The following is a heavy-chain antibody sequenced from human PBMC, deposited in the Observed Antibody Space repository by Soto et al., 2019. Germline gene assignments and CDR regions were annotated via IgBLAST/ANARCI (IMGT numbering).Heavy chain of an antibody. CDR1: GFTVSSNY. CDR2: IYSGGST. J-gene: IGHJ4*02. CDR3: ARETYGSGSYYIDY. D-gene: IGHD3-10*01. Sequence: GESLKISCAASGFTVSSNYMSWVRQAPGKGLEWVSVIYSGGSTYYADSVKGRFTISRDNSKNTLYLQMNSLRAEDTAVYYCARETYGSGSYYIDYWGQGTLVTVSS. V-gene: IGHV3-66*01.